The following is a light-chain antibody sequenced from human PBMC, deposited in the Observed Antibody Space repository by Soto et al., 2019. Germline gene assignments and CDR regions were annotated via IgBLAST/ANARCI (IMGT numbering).Light chain of an antibody. CDR1: SSDIYDYNY. Sequence: QSVLTQPASVSGSPGQSITISCTGSSSDIYDYNYVSWYQQHPGKAPTLMIYEVSNRPSGVSTRLSGSKSGNTASLSISGLQTEDEAIYYCSSYTSSSTVYVFGTGTKVTVL. CDR3: SSYTSSSTVYV. J-gene: IGLJ1*01. CDR2: EVS. V-gene: IGLV2-14*01.